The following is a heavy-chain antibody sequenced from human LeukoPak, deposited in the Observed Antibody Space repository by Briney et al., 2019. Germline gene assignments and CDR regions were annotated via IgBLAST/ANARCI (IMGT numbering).Heavy chain of an antibody. Sequence: ASVKVSCKPSGYTFNDYYMHWVRQAPGQGLEWVSGINPNSACTHYAQKIHGRVTMTRDTSISTVYMELSRLTSDETAVYYCAREKADNNVYYRKSFDYWGQGTLVTVSS. V-gene: IGHV1-2*02. D-gene: IGHD3-22*01. CDR1: GYTFNDYY. CDR3: AREKADNNVYYRKSFDY. CDR2: INPNSACT. J-gene: IGHJ4*02.